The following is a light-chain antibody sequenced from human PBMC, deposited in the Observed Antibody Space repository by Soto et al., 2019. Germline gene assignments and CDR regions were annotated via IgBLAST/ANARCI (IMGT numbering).Light chain of an antibody. V-gene: IGKV1-5*03. J-gene: IGKJ1*01. CDR3: QQATSYSEA. CDR2: KAS. Sequence: DIQISKSPSTLSASVRDRVTITCRASQSISSWLAWYQQKPGKAPKLLIYKASTLKSGVPSRFSGSGSGTEFTLTISSLQPDDFATYYCQQATSYSEAFGQGTKVDI. CDR1: QSISSW.